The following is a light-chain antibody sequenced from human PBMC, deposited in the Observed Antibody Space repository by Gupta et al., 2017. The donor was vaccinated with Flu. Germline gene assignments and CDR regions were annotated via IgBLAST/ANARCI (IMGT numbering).Light chain of an antibody. V-gene: IGKV3-20*01. Sequence: EIVLTQSPGTLSVSSGETATLSCRASQSVPRNFLAWYQHKPGQAPRLLIYGASSRLPGIAARFSSSGSGTDFTLTITRVEPEDFVVYYCQQYGASVSFGGGTKVEMK. J-gene: IGKJ4*01. CDR1: QSVPRNF. CDR3: QQYGASVS. CDR2: GAS.